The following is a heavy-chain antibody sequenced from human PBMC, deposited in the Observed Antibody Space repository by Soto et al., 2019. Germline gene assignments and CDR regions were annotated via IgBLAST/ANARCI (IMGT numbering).Heavy chain of an antibody. V-gene: IGHV3-33*01. J-gene: IGHJ6*02. CDR1: GFTFSSYG. CDR2: IWYDGSNK. CDR3: AVSGDYYYGMDV. Sequence: VPLVESGGGVVQPGGSLRLSCAASGFTFSSYGMHWVCQAPGKGLEGVGVIWYDGSNKYYADSVKGRFTISRDNSKNTLYLQMNSLRAEDTAVYYCAVSGDYYYGMDVWGQWTTVTVSS. D-gene: IGHD7-27*01.